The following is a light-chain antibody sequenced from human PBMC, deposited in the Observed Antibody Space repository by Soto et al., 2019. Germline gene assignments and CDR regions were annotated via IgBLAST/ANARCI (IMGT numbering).Light chain of an antibody. CDR2: GAS. V-gene: IGKV3-20*01. CDR3: QQYDTSPLT. Sequence: IVLAQSRGTQRLAAGERTTRSWRDSQSVSSRLAWYQQKPGQAPRLLISGASSRATGIPDRFSGSETGTDFTLTISRLEPEDLPVYHCQQYDTSPLTFGGGTKVDIK. CDR1: QSVSSR. J-gene: IGKJ4*01.